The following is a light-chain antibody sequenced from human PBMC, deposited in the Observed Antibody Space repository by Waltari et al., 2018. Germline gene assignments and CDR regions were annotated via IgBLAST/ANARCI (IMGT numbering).Light chain of an antibody. CDR1: SSHVGPYSY. V-gene: IGLV2-14*03. Sequence: QSALTQPASVSGSPGQSITISCTGTSSHVGPYSYVSWYQQHPGKAPKLIIYDVTNRPSGVSIRFSGSKAGNTASLTISGLQSEDEADYYCNSHTSVSTLVFGTGTTVTVI. CDR2: DVT. J-gene: IGLJ1*01. CDR3: NSHTSVSTLV.